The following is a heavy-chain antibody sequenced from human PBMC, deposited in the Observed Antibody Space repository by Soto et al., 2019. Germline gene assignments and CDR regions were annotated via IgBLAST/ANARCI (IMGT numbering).Heavy chain of an antibody. CDR3: ARGGPATAINEVRKYYYYYYMDV. Sequence: QVQLVQSGAEVKKPGASVKVSCKASGYTFTGYYMHWVRQAPGQGLEWMGWINPNRGGTNYAQKFQGWVTMNRDTSISTAYMELSRLRSDDTAVYYCARGGPATAINEVRKYYYYYYMDVWGKGTTVTVSS. CDR1: GYTFTGYY. J-gene: IGHJ6*03. D-gene: IGHD2-2*02. CDR2: INPNRGGT. V-gene: IGHV1-2*04.